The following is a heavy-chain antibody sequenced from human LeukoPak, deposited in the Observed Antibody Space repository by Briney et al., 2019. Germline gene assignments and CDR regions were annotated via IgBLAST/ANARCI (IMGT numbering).Heavy chain of an antibody. CDR3: ARVPAEGPYYFDY. Sequence: ASVKVSCKAPGYTFTSYAMNWVRQAPGQGLEWMGWISAYNGNTNYAQKLQGRVTMTTDTSTSTAYMELRSLRSDDTAVYYCARVPAEGPYYFDYWGQGTLVTVSS. D-gene: IGHD2-2*01. CDR1: GYTFTSYA. CDR2: ISAYNGNT. J-gene: IGHJ4*02. V-gene: IGHV1-18*01.